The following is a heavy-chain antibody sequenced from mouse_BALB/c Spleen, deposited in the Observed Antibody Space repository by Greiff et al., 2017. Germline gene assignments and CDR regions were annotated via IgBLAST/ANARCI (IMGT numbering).Heavy chain of an antibody. Sequence: VKLMESGAELAKPGASVKMSCKASGYTFTSYWMHWVKQRPGQGLEWIGYINPSTGYTEYNQKFKDKATLTADKSSSTAYMQLSSLTSEDSAVYYCARYEYGRFDYWGQGTTLTVSS. CDR2: INPSTGYT. V-gene: IGHV1-7*01. CDR3: ARYEYGRFDY. D-gene: IGHD2-4*01. CDR1: GYTFTSYW. J-gene: IGHJ2*01.